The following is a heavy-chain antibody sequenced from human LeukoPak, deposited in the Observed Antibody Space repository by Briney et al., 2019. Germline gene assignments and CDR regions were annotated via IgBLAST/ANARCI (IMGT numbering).Heavy chain of an antibody. CDR3: ARDYYDSSGYYLSFN. CDR2: IYHSGST. D-gene: IGHD3-22*01. J-gene: IGHJ4*02. Sequence: SETLSLTCTVSGYSISSGYYWGWFRQPPGKGLEWIGSIYHSGSTYYNPSLKSRVTISVDTSKNQFSLKLSSVTAADTAVYYCARDYYDSSGYYLSFNWGQGTLVTVSS. CDR1: GYSISSGYY. V-gene: IGHV4-38-2*02.